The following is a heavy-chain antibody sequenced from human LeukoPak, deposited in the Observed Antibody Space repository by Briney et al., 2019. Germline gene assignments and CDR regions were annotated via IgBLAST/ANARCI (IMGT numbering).Heavy chain of an antibody. CDR3: AALARFGESYWYFDL. CDR2: IWYDGSNK. J-gene: IGHJ2*01. D-gene: IGHD3-10*01. Sequence: GGSLRLSCAASGFTFSSYGMHWVRQAPGKGLEWVAVIWYDGSNKYYADSVKGRFTISRDNSKNTLYLQMNSLRAEDTAVYYCAALARFGESYWYFDLWGRGTLVTVSS. CDR1: GFTFSSYG. V-gene: IGHV3-33*01.